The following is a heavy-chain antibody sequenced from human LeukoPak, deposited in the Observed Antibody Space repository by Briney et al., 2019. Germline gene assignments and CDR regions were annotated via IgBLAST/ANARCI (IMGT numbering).Heavy chain of an antibody. CDR2: IYYSGST. J-gene: IGHJ5*02. Sequence: SETLSLTCTVSGGSMSSYYWSWIRQPPGKGLEWIGYIYYSGSTNYNPSLKSGVIISVDTSKNKCSLKVRSVNAADTAVYYGARVCGGDCYPLGFDPWGQGTLVTVSS. CDR3: ARVCGGDCYPLGFDP. CDR1: GGSMSSYY. D-gene: IGHD2-21*02. V-gene: IGHV4-59*01.